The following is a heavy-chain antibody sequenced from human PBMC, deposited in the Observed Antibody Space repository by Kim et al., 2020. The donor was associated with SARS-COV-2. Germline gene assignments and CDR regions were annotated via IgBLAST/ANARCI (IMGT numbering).Heavy chain of an antibody. Sequence: SETLSLTCTVSGGSISSGDYYWSWIRQPPGKGLEWIGYIYSSGSTYYNPSLKSRVTISADTSKNQFSLKVTFMTAPDTAVYYCARVRWGDYGDYEDYWGQGTLITVSS. D-gene: IGHD4-17*01. J-gene: IGHJ4*02. CDR3: ARVRWGDYGDYEDY. CDR2: IYSSGST. CDR1: GGSISSGDYY. V-gene: IGHV4-30-4*01.